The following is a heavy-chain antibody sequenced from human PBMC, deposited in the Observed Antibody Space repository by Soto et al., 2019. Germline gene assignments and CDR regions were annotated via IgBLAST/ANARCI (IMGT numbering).Heavy chain of an antibody. Sequence: AGGSLRLSCSASEFIFSASAMYWVRQAPGRGLEYVSVISYNGGSRYYADSVKGRFTISRDNSKNTLYLQMTSLTDDDTAVYYCVRGPSQGSSVFGPLDFWGQGTLVTVSS. CDR2: ISYNGGSR. V-gene: IGHV3-64D*06. D-gene: IGHD3-3*01. CDR1: EFIFSASA. J-gene: IGHJ4*02. CDR3: VRGPSQGSSVFGPLDF.